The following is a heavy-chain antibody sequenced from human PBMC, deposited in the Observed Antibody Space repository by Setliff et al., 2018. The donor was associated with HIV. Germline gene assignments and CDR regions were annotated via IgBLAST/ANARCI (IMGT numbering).Heavy chain of an antibody. V-gene: IGHV4-4*07. CDR2: THASGTT. Sequence: SETLSLTCTVSGGSISGDFWTWIRQPAGEGLEWIGRTHASGTTQCEPSLRSRVTMSVDTSKNQFSLKVTSVTAADTAVYYCTRDLWGDDYYYNNMDVWGKGTTVTVS. D-gene: IGHD2-21*02. J-gene: IGHJ6*03. CDR3: TRDLWGDDYYYNNMDV. CDR1: GGSISGDF.